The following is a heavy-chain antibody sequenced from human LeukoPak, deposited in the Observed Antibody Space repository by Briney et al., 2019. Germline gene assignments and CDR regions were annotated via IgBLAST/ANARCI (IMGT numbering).Heavy chain of an antibody. CDR1: GGSFSGYY. Sequence: SETLSLTCAVYGGSFSGYYWSWIRQPPGKGLEWIGYIYYSGSTYYNPSLKSRVTISVDTSKNQFSLKLSSVTAADTAVYYCACAVDGSSSPGYGMDVWGQGTTVTVSS. CDR3: ACAVDGSSSPGYGMDV. D-gene: IGHD6-6*01. CDR2: IYYSGST. J-gene: IGHJ6*02. V-gene: IGHV4-59*06.